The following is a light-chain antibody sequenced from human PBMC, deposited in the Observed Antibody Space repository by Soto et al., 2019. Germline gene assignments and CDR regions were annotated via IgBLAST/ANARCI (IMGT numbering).Light chain of an antibody. CDR3: QSYESSLSGWV. CDR1: RSNIGAGYD. J-gene: IGLJ3*02. Sequence: QSVLTQPPSMSGAPGQGVTISCTGSRSNIGAGYDVHWYQQLPGTAPKLLIYGNSNRPSGVPDRFSGSKSGTSASLAITGLQAEDEADYYCQSYESSLSGWVFGGGTQLTVL. V-gene: IGLV1-40*01. CDR2: GNS.